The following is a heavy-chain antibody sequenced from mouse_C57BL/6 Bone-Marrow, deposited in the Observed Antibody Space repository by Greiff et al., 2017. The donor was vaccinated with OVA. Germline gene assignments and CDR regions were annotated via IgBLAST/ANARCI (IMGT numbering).Heavy chain of an antibody. D-gene: IGHD2-4*01. V-gene: IGHV3-6*01. Sequence: DVKLQESGPGLVKPSQSLSLTCSVTGYSITSGYYWNWLRQFPGNKLEWMGYISYDGSNNYNPSLKNRISITRDTSKNQFFLKLNSVTTEDTATYYCARYDYDEAWFAYWGQGTLVTVSA. CDR1: GYSITSGYY. CDR3: ARYDYDEAWFAY. J-gene: IGHJ3*01. CDR2: ISYDGSN.